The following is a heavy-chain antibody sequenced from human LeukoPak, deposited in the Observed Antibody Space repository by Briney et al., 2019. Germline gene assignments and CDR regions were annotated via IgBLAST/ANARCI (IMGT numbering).Heavy chain of an antibody. CDR3: TTEGDIVATISDY. Sequence: PGGSLRLSCAASGFTFRSYSMHWVRQAPGKGLEWEAAISYDGSNKNYADSVKGRFTISRDNSKNTLYLQMNSLKTEDTAVYYCTTEGDIVATISDYWGQGTLVTVSS. D-gene: IGHD5-12*01. V-gene: IGHV3-30*04. J-gene: IGHJ4*02. CDR1: GFTFRSYS. CDR2: ISYDGSNK.